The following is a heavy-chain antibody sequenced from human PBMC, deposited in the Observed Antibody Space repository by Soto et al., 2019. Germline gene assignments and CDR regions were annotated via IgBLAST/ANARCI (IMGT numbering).Heavy chain of an antibody. CDR2: ISWNSGSI. CDR3: AKNGVAATSASVGNFDY. CDR1: GFTFDDYA. Sequence: DVQLVESGGGLVQPGRSLRLSCAASGFTFDDYAMHWVRQAPGKGLEWVSGISWNSGSIGYADSVKGRFTISRDNAKNSLYLQMNSLRAEDTALYYCAKNGVAATSASVGNFDYWGQGTLVTVSS. V-gene: IGHV3-9*01. J-gene: IGHJ4*02. D-gene: IGHD2-15*01.